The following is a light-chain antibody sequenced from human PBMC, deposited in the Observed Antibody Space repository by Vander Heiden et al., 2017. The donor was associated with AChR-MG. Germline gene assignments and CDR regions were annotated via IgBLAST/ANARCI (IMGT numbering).Light chain of an antibody. CDR1: QSVSND. CDR2: DES. CDR3: QQRSHPTST. J-gene: IGKJ1*01. Sequence: EIVLTQSPATLSLSPGERATLSCKASQSVSNDLAWYQQKPGQAPRLLNDDESNRATGIPSRGSGSGSGTDFTLTSRSLEAEDVAFYQRQQRSHPTSTFGQGTKVEIK. V-gene: IGKV3-11*01.